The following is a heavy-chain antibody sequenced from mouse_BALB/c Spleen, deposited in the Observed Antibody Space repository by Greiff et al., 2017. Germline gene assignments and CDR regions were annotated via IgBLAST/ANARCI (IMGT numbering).Heavy chain of an antibody. Sequence: VQLQQSGAELVRPGAFVKLSCKASGFNIKDYYMHWVKQRPEQGLVWIGWIDPENGNTIYDPKFQGKASITADTSSNTAYLQFSSLTSEDTAVYYCARGHYDYYYFDYWGQGTTLTVSS. CDR1: GFNIKDYY. CDR3: ARGHYDYYYFDY. D-gene: IGHD2-4*01. CDR2: IDPENGNT. J-gene: IGHJ2*01. V-gene: IGHV14-1*02.